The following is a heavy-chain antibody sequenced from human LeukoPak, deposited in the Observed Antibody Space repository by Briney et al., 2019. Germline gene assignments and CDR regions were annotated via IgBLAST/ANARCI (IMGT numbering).Heavy chain of an antibody. D-gene: IGHD3-10*01. CDR3: ARAYYYGSGDYMDV. Sequence: PGGSLRLSCAASGFTFSDYYMSWIRQAPGKGLEWVSYISSSGSTIYYADSVKGRFTISRDNAKNSLYLQMNSLRAEDTAVYYCARAYYYGSGDYMDVWGKGTTVTVSS. V-gene: IGHV3-11*04. CDR2: ISSSGSTI. J-gene: IGHJ6*03. CDR1: GFTFSDYY.